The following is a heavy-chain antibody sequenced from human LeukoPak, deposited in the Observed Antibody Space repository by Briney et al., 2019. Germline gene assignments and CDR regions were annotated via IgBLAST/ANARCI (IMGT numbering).Heavy chain of an antibody. J-gene: IGHJ4*02. D-gene: IGHD3-22*01. CDR3: AGEGDYDSSCYYFDY. CDR1: GGTFSCYA. Sequence: ASVKVSCKASGGTFSCYAISWVRQAPGQGLEWMGRIIAIFGIANYAQKFQGRVTITADKSTSTAYMELSSLRSEDTAVYYCAGEGDYDSSCYYFDYWGQGTLVTVSS. CDR2: IIAIFGIA. V-gene: IGHV1-69*04.